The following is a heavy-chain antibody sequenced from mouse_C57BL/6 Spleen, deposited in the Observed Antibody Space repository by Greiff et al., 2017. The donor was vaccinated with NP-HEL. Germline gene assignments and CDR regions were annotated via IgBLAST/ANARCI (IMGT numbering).Heavy chain of an antibody. D-gene: IGHD5-5*01. CDR1: GYTFTSYW. CDR2: IDPSDSYT. J-gene: IGHJ4*01. V-gene: IGHV1-69*01. CDR3: ALLPAYAMDY. Sequence: VQLQQPGAELVMPGASVKLSCKASGYTFTSYWMHWVKQRPGQGLEWIGEIDPSDSYTNYNQKFKGKSTLTVDKSSSTAYMQLSSLTSEDSAGYYCALLPAYAMDYWGQGTSVTVSS.